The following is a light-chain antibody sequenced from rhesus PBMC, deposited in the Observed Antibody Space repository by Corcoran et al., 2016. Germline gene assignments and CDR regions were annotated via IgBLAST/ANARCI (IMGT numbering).Light chain of an antibody. CDR3: LQSKNSPLT. V-gene: IGKV7-13*01. CDR1: ESVRVFGINL. J-gene: IGKJ4*01. CDR2: QAS. Sequence: DIVLTQSPASLAVSPGQRATITCRASESVRVFGINLIHWYQQKPGQPPKLRIYQASKKSIGVPARFSGIGSGTDFTLTINPVEADDAADYYCLQSKNSPLTFGGGTKVEIK.